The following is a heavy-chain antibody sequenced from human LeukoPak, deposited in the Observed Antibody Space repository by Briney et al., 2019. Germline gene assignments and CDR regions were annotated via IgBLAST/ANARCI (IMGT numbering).Heavy chain of an antibody. D-gene: IGHD2-2*01. CDR2: ISGSGGST. V-gene: IGHV3-23*01. Sequence: GGSLRLSCAASGFTVSSNYMNWVRQAPGKGLEWVSAISGSGGSTYYADSVKGRFTISRDNSKNTLYLQMNSLRAEDTAVYYCAKDQLKIVVVPAAMIHYYGMDVWGQGTTVTVSS. CDR1: GFTVSSNY. J-gene: IGHJ6*02. CDR3: AKDQLKIVVVPAAMIHYYGMDV.